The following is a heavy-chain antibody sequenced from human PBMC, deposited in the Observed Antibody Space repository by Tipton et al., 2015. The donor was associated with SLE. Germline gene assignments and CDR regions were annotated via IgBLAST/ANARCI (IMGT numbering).Heavy chain of an antibody. D-gene: IGHD4-17*01. CDR3: ARDLDYGDYKDAFNM. J-gene: IGHJ3*02. V-gene: IGHV3-11*01. Sequence: SLRLSCEASDFKFSDYYMSWIRQTPGKGLEWVSCISGSGDNIQYADSVRGRFTISRDNAKNSLFLQMNSLRAEDTAVYYCARDLDYGDYKDAFNMWGQGTMITVSS. CDR1: DFKFSDYY. CDR2: ISGSGDNI.